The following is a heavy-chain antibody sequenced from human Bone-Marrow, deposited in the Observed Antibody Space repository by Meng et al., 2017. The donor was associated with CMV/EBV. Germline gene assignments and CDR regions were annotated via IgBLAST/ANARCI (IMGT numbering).Heavy chain of an antibody. CDR1: GYTFTSYG. CDR2: ISAYNGNT. CDR3: ARGRIRYCSSTSCSHYYGMDV. V-gene: IGHV1-18*01. Sequence: ASVKVSCKAFGYTFTSYGISWVRQAPGQGLEWMGWISAYNGNTNYAQKLQGRVTMTTDTSTSTAYMELRSLRSDDTAVYYCARGRIRYCSSTSCSHYYGMDVWGQGTTVTVSS. D-gene: IGHD2-2*01. J-gene: IGHJ6*02.